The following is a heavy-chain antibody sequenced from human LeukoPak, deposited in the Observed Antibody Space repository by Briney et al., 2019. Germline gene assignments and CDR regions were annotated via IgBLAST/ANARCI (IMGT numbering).Heavy chain of an antibody. CDR1: GYTFTSYY. J-gene: IGHJ3*02. Sequence: ASVKVSCKASGYTFTSYYMHWVRQAPGQGLEWMGIINPSGGSTSYAQKFQGRVTMTRDTSTSTVYMELSSLRSEDTAVYYCASGFNYYDSSGSDAFDIWGQGTMVTVSS. CDR2: INPSGGST. CDR3: ASGFNYYDSSGSDAFDI. D-gene: IGHD3-22*01. V-gene: IGHV1-46*01.